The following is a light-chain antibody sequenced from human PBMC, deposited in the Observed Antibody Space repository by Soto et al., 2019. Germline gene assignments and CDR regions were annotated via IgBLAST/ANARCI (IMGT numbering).Light chain of an antibody. J-gene: IGKJ1*01. CDR1: QSVGSY. CDR3: QQRSNWPRT. CDR2: DAS. V-gene: IGKV3-11*01. Sequence: EIVLTQSPATLSSSPGERATLSCRASQSVGSYLAWYQQKPGQPPRLLIYDASDRATGIPARFSGSGSGTDFTLTISSLEPEDFAVYYCQQRSNWPRTFGQGTKVEIK.